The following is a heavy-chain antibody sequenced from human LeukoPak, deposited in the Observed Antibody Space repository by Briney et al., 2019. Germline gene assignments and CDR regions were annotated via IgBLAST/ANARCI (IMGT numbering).Heavy chain of an antibody. CDR3: ARRVSRWPYYLDF. CDR1: GFTFDSYT. CDR2: ITGSGGDS. V-gene: IGHV3-23*01. J-gene: IGHJ4*02. Sequence: GGSLRLSCAASGFTFDSYTMVWVRQAPGSGREWVSAITGSGGDSYHAYSVKGRFTVSRDTSKNTLFLQINSLRVEDTALYYCARRVSRWPYYLDFWGQATLVTVPS. D-gene: IGHD6-13*01.